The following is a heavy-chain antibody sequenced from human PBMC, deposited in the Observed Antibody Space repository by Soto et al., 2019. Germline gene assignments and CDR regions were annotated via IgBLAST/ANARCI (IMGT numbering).Heavy chain of an antibody. CDR2: INSDGSST. J-gene: IGHJ6*03. D-gene: IGHD3-10*01. CDR1: GFTFSRYW. CDR3: ASWFRFAYYYSLMDV. V-gene: IGHV3-74*01. Sequence: GGSLRLSCAASGFTFSRYWMHWVRQAPGKGLVWVSRINSDGSSTNYADSVKGRFTISRDNAKNTLYLQMNRLRAEDTAVYYCASWFRFAYYYSLMDVWGKGTTVTVSS.